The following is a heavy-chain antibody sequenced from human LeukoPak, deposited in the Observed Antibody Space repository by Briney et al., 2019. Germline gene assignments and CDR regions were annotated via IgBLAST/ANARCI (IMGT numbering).Heavy chain of an antibody. CDR2: IYSGGST. V-gene: IGHV3-66*02. J-gene: IGHJ4*02. D-gene: IGHD3-3*01. CDR1: GFTVSSNY. CDR3: ARANYDFWNGLDY. Sequence: GGSLRLSCAASGFTVSSNYMSWVRQAPGKGLEWVSVIYSGGSTYYTDSVKGRFTISRDNSKNTLYLQMNSLRAEDTAVYYCARANYDFWNGLDYWGQGTLVTVSP.